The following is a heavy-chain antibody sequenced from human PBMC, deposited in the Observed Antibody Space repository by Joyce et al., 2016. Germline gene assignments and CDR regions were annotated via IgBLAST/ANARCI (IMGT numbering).Heavy chain of an antibody. CDR2: IIPIVGVA. D-gene: IGHD2/OR15-2a*01. Sequence: VQLVQSGAEVKKPGSSVKVSCKVSGGNFYDYTNTWVRQAPGQGLEWMGRIIPIVGVANYARKFRGRVALTADKSTATAYLELNSLRLDDTAMFFCTRGRIEYSKTFNAYDIWGQGTMVTVSS. CDR1: GGNFYDYT. CDR3: TRGRIEYSKTFNAYDI. V-gene: IGHV1-69*04. J-gene: IGHJ3*02.